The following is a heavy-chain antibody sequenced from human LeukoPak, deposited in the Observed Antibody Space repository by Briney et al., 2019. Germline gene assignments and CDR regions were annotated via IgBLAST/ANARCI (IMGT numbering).Heavy chain of an antibody. CDR3: AKAAGKENGYDFFFPH. D-gene: IGHD3/OR15-3a*01. J-gene: IGHJ4*02. V-gene: IGHV3-30*18. CDR1: GFNFNNYD. Sequence: GGSLRLSCAASGFNFNNYDMHWVRQAPGKGLEWVAVISIDGKKSYYADSVKGRFTISRDNSKSTLFLQMNSLRAEDTAVYFCAKAAGKENGYDFFFPHWGQGTLVTVSS. CDR2: ISIDGKKS.